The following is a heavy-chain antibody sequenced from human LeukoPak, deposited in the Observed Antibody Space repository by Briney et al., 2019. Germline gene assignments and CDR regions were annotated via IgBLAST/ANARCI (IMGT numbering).Heavy chain of an antibody. Sequence: SGPTLVNPTQTLTLTCTFSGFSLSASGMCVSWIRQPPGKALEWLARIDWDDDKYYSTSLKTRLTISKDTSKNQVVLTMTNMDPVDTATYYCARASTIHDLFDYWGQGTLVTVSS. V-gene: IGHV2-70*11. CDR2: IDWDDDK. J-gene: IGHJ4*02. D-gene: IGHD5/OR15-5a*01. CDR3: ARASTIHDLFDY. CDR1: GFSLSASGMC.